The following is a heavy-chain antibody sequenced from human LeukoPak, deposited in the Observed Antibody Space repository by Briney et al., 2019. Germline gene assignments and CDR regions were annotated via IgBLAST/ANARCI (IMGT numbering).Heavy chain of an antibody. D-gene: IGHD2-2*01. CDR3: ARDRGYCSSTSCYSPNWFDP. Sequence: GASVKVSCKASGYTFTSYGISWVQQAPGQGLEWMGWISAYNGNTNYAQKLQGRVTMTTDTSTSTAYMELRSLRSDDTAVYYCARDRGYCSSTSCYSPNWFDPWGQGTLVTVSS. CDR2: ISAYNGNT. J-gene: IGHJ5*02. V-gene: IGHV1-18*01. CDR1: GYTFTSYG.